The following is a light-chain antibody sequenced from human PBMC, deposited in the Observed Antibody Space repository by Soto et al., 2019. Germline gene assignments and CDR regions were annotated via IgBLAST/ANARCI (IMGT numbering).Light chain of an antibody. CDR1: QGASKW. J-gene: IGKJ1*01. CDR2: DAS. Sequence: IQMTQSPSTLSASVGDTVIITCRASQGASKWVAWYQQKPGKAPKFLISDASTLESGVPARFIGSGGGTEFSLTISDLQPDDFATYYCQHSDAFGQGTKV. CDR3: QHSDA. V-gene: IGKV1-5*01.